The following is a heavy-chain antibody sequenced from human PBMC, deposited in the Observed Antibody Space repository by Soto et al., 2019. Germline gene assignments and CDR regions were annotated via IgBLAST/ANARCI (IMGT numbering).Heavy chain of an antibody. CDR2: LYSGGST. V-gene: IGHV3-53*02. Sequence: EVQLVETGGGLIQPGGSLRLSCAASGFTVSSDYMSWVRQAPGKGLEWVSVLYSGGSTYYAGSVKGRFTVSRDNSKNTLYLQMDSLRADDTAVYYCTRDLLRITPPVWGQGTLVTVSS. CDR3: TRDLLRITPPV. J-gene: IGHJ4*02. CDR1: GFTVSSDY.